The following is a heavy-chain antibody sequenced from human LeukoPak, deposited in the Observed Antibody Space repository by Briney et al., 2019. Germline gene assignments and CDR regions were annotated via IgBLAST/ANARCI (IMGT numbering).Heavy chain of an antibody. D-gene: IGHD2-2*01. CDR3: AKDIDIVVVPAANDY. CDR1: GFTFSSYA. V-gene: IGHV3-23*01. Sequence: GGSLRLSCAASGFTFSSYAMSWVRQAPGKGLEWVSAISGSGGSTYYADSVKGRFTISRDNSKNTLYLQMNSLRAEDTAVYYCAKDIDIVVVPAANDYWGQGTLVTVSS. J-gene: IGHJ4*02. CDR2: ISGSGGST.